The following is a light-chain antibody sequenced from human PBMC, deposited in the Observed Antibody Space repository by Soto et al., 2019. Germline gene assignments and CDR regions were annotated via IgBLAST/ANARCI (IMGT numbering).Light chain of an antibody. CDR1: QSVSSN. J-gene: IGKJ4*01. CDR3: QQYNDWPLT. V-gene: IGKV3D-15*01. CDR2: DIS. Sequence: EIVMTQSPATLSVSPGERATLSCRASQSVSSNLAWYQQKPGQAPSLLIYDISARATGIPTRFSGSGSGTEFTLTISSLQSEDFVVYYCQQYNDWPLTFGGGNKVEIK.